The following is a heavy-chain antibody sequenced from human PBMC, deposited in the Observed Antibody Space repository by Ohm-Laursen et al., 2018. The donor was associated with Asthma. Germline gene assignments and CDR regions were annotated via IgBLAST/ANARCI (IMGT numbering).Heavy chain of an antibody. D-gene: IGHD1-26*01. Sequence: SETLSLACTVSGGSISSNIWWSWVRQSPGKGLEWIGEIHHSGTANSNPSLKSRVTISVAKSNNQFSLKVTSVTAAATAVYYCTGRGGSDLIHFGSWGQGTPVTVSS. CDR2: IHHSGTA. J-gene: IGHJ4*02. V-gene: IGHV4-4*02. CDR3: TGRGGSDLIHFGS. CDR1: GGSISSNIW.